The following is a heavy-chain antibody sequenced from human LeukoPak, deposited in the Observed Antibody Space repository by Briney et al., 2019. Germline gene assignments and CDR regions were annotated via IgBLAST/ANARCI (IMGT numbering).Heavy chain of an antibody. CDR2: ISYDGSNK. J-gene: IGHJ4*02. V-gene: IGHV3-30*18. CDR3: AKDRGYSYGSV. Sequence: GRSLRLSCAASGFTFSSYGMHWVRQAPGKGLEWVAVISYDGSNKYYADSVKGRFTISRDNSKNTLYLQMNSLRAEDTAVYYCAKDRGYSYGSVWGQGTLVTVSS. D-gene: IGHD5-18*01. CDR1: GFTFSSYG.